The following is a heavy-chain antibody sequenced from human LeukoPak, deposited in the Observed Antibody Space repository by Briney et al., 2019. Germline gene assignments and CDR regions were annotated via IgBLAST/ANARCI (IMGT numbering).Heavy chain of an antibody. J-gene: IGHJ6*03. D-gene: IGHD6-13*01. CDR2: IYYSGST. V-gene: IGHV4-59*01. CDR1: GGSISSYY. Sequence: PSETLSLTCTVSGGSISSYYWSWIRQPPGKGLEWIGYIYYSGSTNYNPSLKSRVTISVDTSKNQFPLKLSSVTAADTAVYYCARLSSSWPNYYYYYMDVWGKGTTVTVSS. CDR3: ARLSSSWPNYYYYYMDV.